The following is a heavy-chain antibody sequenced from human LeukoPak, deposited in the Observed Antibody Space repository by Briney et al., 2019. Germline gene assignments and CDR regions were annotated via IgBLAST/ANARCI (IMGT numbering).Heavy chain of an antibody. D-gene: IGHD3-22*01. CDR2: ISISGGAT. Sequence: GGSLRLSCAASGFTFSSYAMSWVRPAPGKGLEWVSGISISGGATYYADSVKGRFTISRDNSKKTLYLQVNSLRAEDTAVYYCAKDTYYERSGHYYVGVAYDYWGQGTLVTVSS. V-gene: IGHV3-23*01. CDR3: AKDTYYERSGHYYVGVAYDY. CDR1: GFTFSSYA. J-gene: IGHJ4*02.